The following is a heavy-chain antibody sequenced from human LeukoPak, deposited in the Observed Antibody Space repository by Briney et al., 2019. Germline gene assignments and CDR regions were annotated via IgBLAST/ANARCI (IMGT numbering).Heavy chain of an antibody. Sequence: SETLSLTCAVYGGSLSGYYWSWIRQPPGKGLEWIGEINHSGSTNYNPSLKSRVTISVDTSKNQFSLKLSSVTAADTAVYYCARKWLQFRYFDLWGRGTLVTVSS. D-gene: IGHD5-24*01. CDR2: INHSGST. J-gene: IGHJ2*01. V-gene: IGHV4-34*01. CDR3: ARKWLQFRYFDL. CDR1: GGSLSGYY.